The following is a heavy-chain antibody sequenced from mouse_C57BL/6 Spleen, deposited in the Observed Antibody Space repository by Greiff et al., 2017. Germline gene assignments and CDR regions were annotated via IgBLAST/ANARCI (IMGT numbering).Heavy chain of an antibody. CDR3: TRGGCDY. J-gene: IGHJ2*01. V-gene: IGHV6-6*01. CDR2: IRNKANNHAT. D-gene: IGHD3-3*01. Sequence: EVQRVESGGGLVQPGGSMKLSCAASGFTFSDAWMDWVRQSPEKGLEWVAEIRNKANNHATYYAESVKGRFTISRDDSQSSVYLQMNSLRAEDTGIYYGTRGGCDYWGQGTTLTVSS. CDR1: GFTFSDAW.